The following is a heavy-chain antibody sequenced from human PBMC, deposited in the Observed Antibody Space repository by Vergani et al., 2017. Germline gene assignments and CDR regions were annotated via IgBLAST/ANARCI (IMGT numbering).Heavy chain of an antibody. J-gene: IGHJ6*03. V-gene: IGHV4-34*01. D-gene: IGHD4-11*01. CDR2: IDHTGRP. CDR3: ARVNTETNGHLYYYYYMDV. CDR1: GGSFTSYH. Sequence: QVQLQQWGGGLLKPSETLSLTCVVNGGSFTSYHWTWIRQSPGAGLEWVGDIDHTGRPDYNPPLKSRLTMSVDKSRNQFSLTLISVTATDTAIYFCARVNTETNGHLYYYYYMDVWGQGTTVTVSS.